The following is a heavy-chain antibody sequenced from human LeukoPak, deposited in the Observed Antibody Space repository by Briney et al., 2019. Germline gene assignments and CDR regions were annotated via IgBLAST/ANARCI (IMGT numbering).Heavy chain of an antibody. Sequence: GRSLRLSCAASGFTFSSYAMSWVRQAPGKGLEWVSAISGSGGSTYYADSVKGRFTISRDNSKNTLYLQMNSLRAEDTAVYYCAKEPVLVGASFPDYWGQGTLVTVSS. CDR1: GFTFSSYA. J-gene: IGHJ4*02. CDR3: AKEPVLVGASFPDY. CDR2: ISGSGGST. D-gene: IGHD2-8*02. V-gene: IGHV3-23*01.